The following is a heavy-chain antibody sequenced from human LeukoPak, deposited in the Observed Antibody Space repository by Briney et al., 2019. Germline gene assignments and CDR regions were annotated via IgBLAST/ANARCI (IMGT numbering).Heavy chain of an antibody. CDR3: ARDKRGMATQGSFDY. V-gene: IGHV1-18*01. CDR1: GCTFSSYG. Sequence: VASVKVSCEASGCTFSSYGFSWVRQAPGQGLEWVGWISAYSGNTNYAQKLQGRVTMTTDTSTGTAYMELRSLRSDDTAVYYCARDKRGMATQGSFDYWGQGTLVTVSS. CDR2: ISAYSGNT. D-gene: IGHD5-24*01. J-gene: IGHJ4*02.